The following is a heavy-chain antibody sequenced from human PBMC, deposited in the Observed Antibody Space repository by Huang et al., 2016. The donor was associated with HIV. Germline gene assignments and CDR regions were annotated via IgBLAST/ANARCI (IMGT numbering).Heavy chain of an antibody. D-gene: IGHD3-22*01. CDR2: INSDGSST. CDR3: ARDPRIQSWLNFFDY. CDR1: GFSISSYW. Sequence: EVQLVESGGGLVQPGGSLRLSCAASGFSISSYWLHWVRQAPGKGLVWVPRINSDGSSTSYADSVKGRFTISRDNAKNTLYLQMNSLRAEDTAVYYCARDPRIQSWLNFFDYWGQGTLVSVSS. V-gene: IGHV3-74*01. J-gene: IGHJ4*02.